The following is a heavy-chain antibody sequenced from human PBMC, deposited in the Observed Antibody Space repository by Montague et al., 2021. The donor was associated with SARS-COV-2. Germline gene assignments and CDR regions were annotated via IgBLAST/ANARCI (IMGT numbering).Heavy chain of an antibody. J-gene: IGHJ4*02. V-gene: IGHV4-31*03. CDR3: ARFIRYYGSGGRSLDY. Sequence: TLSLTCTVSGGSISSGTYYWSWIRQHPGKGLEWIGYIYYSGSTYYNPSLKSRVTISVDTSKNQFSLKLSSVTAADTAVYYCARFIRYYGSGGRSLDYWGQGTLVTVSS. CDR2: IYYSGST. D-gene: IGHD3-10*01. CDR1: GGSISSGTYY.